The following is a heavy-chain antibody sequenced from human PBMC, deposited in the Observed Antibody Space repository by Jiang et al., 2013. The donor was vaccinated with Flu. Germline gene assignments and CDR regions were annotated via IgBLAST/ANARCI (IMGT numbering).Heavy chain of an antibody. CDR2: ISGSGGTI. CDR1: GFTFSNYE. V-gene: IGHV3-48*03. D-gene: IGHD4-17*01. Sequence: VQLLESGGGLVLPGGSLRLSCAASGFTFSNYEMNWVRQGPGKGLEWVSYISGSGGTIYYGDSVKGRFTISRDNAWNSVYLQMNSLRAEDTAVYYCARGKSDGDYLIDFWGQGTLVTVSS. CDR3: ARGKSDGDYLIDF. J-gene: IGHJ4*02.